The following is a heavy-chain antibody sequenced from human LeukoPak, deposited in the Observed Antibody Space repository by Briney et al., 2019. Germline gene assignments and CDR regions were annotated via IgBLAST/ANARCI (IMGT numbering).Heavy chain of an antibody. D-gene: IGHD1-26*01. CDR3: AITDSGSYYLNY. J-gene: IGHJ4*02. Sequence: SETLSHTFTVSGGSVSSGSYCWSWIRQPPGKGLEWIGYMYYSGSTNYNPSLKSRVTISVGTSKNQFSLKLSSVTAADTAVYYCAITDSGSYYLNYWGQGSLLTVSS. CDR1: GGSVSSGSYC. V-gene: IGHV4-61*01. CDR2: MYYSGST.